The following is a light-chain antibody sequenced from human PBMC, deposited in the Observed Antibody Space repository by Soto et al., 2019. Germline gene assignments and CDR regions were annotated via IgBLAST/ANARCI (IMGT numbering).Light chain of an antibody. CDR1: QGLXND. Sequence: AIRLTQSASSLSASVGDRVTITCRASQGLXNDLAWDQQKPGKAPKVLXYDASSLQTGCPSRLSGSGSATDFTLTISSRHPEDVETYYWLQDYRDPRTFGGGTKVDI. CDR2: DAS. CDR3: LQDYRDPRT. J-gene: IGKJ4*02. V-gene: IGKV1-6*01.